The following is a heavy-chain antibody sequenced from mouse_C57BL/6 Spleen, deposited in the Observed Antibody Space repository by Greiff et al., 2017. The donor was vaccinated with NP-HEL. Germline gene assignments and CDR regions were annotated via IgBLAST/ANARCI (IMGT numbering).Heavy chain of an antibody. Sequence: VQLQQSVAELVRPGASVKLSCTASGFNIKNTYMHWVKQRPEQGLEWIGRIDPANGNTKYAPKFQGKATITADTSSNTAYLQLSSLTSEDTAIYFCASPYYYGSSYGAMDYWGQGTSVTVSS. CDR1: GFNIKNTY. D-gene: IGHD1-1*01. V-gene: IGHV14-3*01. J-gene: IGHJ4*01. CDR3: ASPYYYGSSYGAMDY. CDR2: IDPANGNT.